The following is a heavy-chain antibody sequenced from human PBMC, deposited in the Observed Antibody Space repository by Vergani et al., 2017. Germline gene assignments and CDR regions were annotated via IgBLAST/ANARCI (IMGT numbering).Heavy chain of an antibody. CDR2: INPSGGST. D-gene: IGHD3-3*01. Sequence: QVQLVQSGAEVKKPGASVKVSCKASGYTFTSYYMHWVRQAPGQGLEWMGIINPSGGSTSYAQKFQGRVTMTRDTSTSTVYMELSSLRSEDTAVYYCARDISIRYYDFWSGYLDYWGQGTLVTVSS. J-gene: IGHJ4*02. CDR1: GYTFTSYY. V-gene: IGHV1-46*01. CDR3: ARDISIRYYDFWSGYLDY.